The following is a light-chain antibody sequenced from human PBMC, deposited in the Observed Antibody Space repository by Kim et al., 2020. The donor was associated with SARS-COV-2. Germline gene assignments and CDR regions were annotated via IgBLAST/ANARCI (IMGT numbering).Light chain of an antibody. CDR2: DAS. CDR1: QDISNY. Sequence: DIQMTQSPSSLSASVGDRVTITCQASQDISNYLNWYQQKPGKAPKLLIYDASNLETGVPSRFSGSGSGTDFTFTISSLQPEHIATYYCQQYDNLPYTFGQGTKLEI. V-gene: IGKV1-33*01. J-gene: IGKJ2*01. CDR3: QQYDNLPYT.